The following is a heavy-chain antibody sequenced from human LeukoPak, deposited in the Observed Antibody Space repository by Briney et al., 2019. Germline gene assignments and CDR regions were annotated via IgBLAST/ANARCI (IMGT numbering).Heavy chain of an antibody. V-gene: IGHV4-39*01. CDR1: GGSLSSSSYY. J-gene: IGHJ6*02. CDR3: ARHTPITIFGVVTPGYYGMDV. D-gene: IGHD3-3*01. Sequence: PSETLSLTCTVSGGSLSSSSYYWGWIRQPPGTGLEWIGSIYYSGSTYYNPSLKSRVTISVDTSKNQFSLKLSSVTAADTAVYYCARHTPITIFGVVTPGYYGMDVWGQGTTVTVSS. CDR2: IYYSGST.